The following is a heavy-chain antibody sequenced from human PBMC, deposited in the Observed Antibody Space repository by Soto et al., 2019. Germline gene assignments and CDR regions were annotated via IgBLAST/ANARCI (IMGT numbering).Heavy chain of an antibody. J-gene: IGHJ3*02. D-gene: IGHD6-6*01. Sequence: GGSLRLSCAASGFTFSSYSMNWVRQAPGKGLEWVSSISSSSSYIYYADSGKGRFTISRDNAKNSLYLQMNSLRAEDTAVYYCARDRREYSSPDGAFDIWGQGTMVTVSS. V-gene: IGHV3-21*01. CDR3: ARDRREYSSPDGAFDI. CDR1: GFTFSSYS. CDR2: ISSSSSYI.